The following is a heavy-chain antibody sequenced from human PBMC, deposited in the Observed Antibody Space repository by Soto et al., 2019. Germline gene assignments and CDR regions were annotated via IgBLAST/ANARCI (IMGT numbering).Heavy chain of an antibody. D-gene: IGHD4-4*01. CDR2: ISYDGSHK. V-gene: IGHV3-30*18. CDR3: AKRRGDHSNYSWGIDV. CDR1: GFTFRNYG. Sequence: QVQLVESGGGVVQPGRSLRLSCAASGFTFRNYGMHWVRQAPGKGLVWVTVISYDGSHKYYADSVKGRFTISRDNSKNTVELEMNSLGDEDTAVYYCAKRRGDHSNYSWGIDVWGQGTTVTVSS. J-gene: IGHJ6*02.